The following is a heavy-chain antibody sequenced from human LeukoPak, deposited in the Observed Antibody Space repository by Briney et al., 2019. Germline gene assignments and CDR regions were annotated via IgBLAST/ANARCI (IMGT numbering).Heavy chain of an antibody. V-gene: IGHV4-59*01. CDR1: GGSISSYY. D-gene: IGHD6-19*01. CDR3: ARGLWRSGWYGY. Sequence: SETLSLTSTVSGGSISSYYWSWIRQPPGKGLEWIGNIYYSGSTNYNPSLKSRVTISVDTSKNQFSLKLSSVTAADTAVYYCARGLWRSGWYGYWGQGTLVTVSS. J-gene: IGHJ4*02. CDR2: IYYSGST.